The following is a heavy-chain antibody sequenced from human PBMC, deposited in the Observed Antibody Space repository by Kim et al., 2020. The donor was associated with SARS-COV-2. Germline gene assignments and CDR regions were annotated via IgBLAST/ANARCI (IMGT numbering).Heavy chain of an antibody. D-gene: IGHD2-2*01. CDR1: GGSISSSSYY. Sequence: SETLSLTCTVSGGSISSSSYYWGWIRQPPGKGLEWIGSIYYSGSTYYNPSLKSRVTISVDTSKNQFSLKLSSVTAADTAVYYCAREGGTYCSSTSCYQYYYGMDVWGQGTTVTVSS. J-gene: IGHJ6*02. CDR3: AREGGTYCSSTSCYQYYYGMDV. CDR2: IYYSGST. V-gene: IGHV4-39*07.